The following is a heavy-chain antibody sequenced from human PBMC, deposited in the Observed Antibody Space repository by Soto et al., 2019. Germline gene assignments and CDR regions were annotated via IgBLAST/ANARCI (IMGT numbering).Heavy chain of an antibody. V-gene: IGHV3-23*01. CDR2: ISGSGGST. CDR1: GFTFSSYA. CDR3: AKGLEYYYDSSGYYPFDY. D-gene: IGHD3-22*01. Sequence: EVQLLESGGGLVQPGGSLRLSCAASGFTFSSYAMSWVRQAPGKGLEWVSAISGSGGSTYYADSVKGRFTISRDNSKNTLYLQMNSLRAEDTAVYYCAKGLEYYYDSSGYYPFDYWGQGTLVTVSS. J-gene: IGHJ4*02.